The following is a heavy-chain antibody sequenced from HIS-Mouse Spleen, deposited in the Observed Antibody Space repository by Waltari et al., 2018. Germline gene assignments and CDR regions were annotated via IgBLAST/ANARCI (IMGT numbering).Heavy chain of an antibody. D-gene: IGHD6-13*01. CDR2: ISYDGSNK. CDR1: GFTFSSYG. J-gene: IGHJ4*02. CDR3: AKDRQQLGFDY. V-gene: IGHV3-30*18. Sequence: QVQLVESGGGVIQPGRSLRLSCAASGFTFSSYGMHWVRQEPGKGWGGVAVISYDGSNKNYADSVKGRLTSSRDNSKNTLYLQMNSLRAEDTAVYYCAKDRQQLGFDYWGQGTLVTVSS.